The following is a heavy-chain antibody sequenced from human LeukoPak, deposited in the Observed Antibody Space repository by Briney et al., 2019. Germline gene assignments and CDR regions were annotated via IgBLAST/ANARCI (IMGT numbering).Heavy chain of an antibody. Sequence: ASVKVSCKASGGTFSSYAISWVRQAPGQGLEWMGGIIPIFGTANYAQKLQGRVTMTTDTSTSTAYMELRSLRSDDTAVYYCAAQSGYCTNGVCYTADAFDIWGQGTMVTVSS. J-gene: IGHJ3*02. CDR3: AAQSGYCTNGVCYTADAFDI. CDR2: IIPIFGTA. CDR1: GGTFSSYA. D-gene: IGHD2-8*01. V-gene: IGHV1-69*05.